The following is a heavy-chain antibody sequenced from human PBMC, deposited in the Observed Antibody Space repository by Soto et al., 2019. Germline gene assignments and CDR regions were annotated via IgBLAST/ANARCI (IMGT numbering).Heavy chain of an antibody. CDR3: ARGSSEAEFDY. J-gene: IGHJ4*02. CDR2: ITSGRTYI. V-gene: IGHV3-21*01. D-gene: IGHD2-15*01. CDR1: GFTFSAYS. Sequence: GSLRLSCAASGFTFSAYSMNWVHQAPGKGLEWVSSITSGRTYIYYADSVKGRFTISRDNAKKSLYLQMNSLGVEDTAVYYCARGSSEAEFDYWGQGTLDTVSS.